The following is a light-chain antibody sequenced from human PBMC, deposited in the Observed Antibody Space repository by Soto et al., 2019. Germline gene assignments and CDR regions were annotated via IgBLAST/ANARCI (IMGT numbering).Light chain of an antibody. Sequence: QSVLTQPASVSPSPGQSITISCTGTSSDVGGYNYVSWYQQHPGKAPKLMIYDVSNRPSGVSNRFSGSKSGNTDSLTISGLQDFEEDDAESCAYSSSSNYVVRTG. CDR3: CAYSSSSNYV. CDR2: DVS. V-gene: IGLV2-14*01. J-gene: IGLJ1*01. CDR1: SSDVGGYNY.